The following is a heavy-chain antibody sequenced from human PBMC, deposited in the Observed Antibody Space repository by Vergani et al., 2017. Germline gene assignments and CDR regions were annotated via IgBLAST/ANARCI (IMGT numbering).Heavy chain of an antibody. Sequence: QVQLQESGPGLVKPSQTLSLTCTISGGPISSGGYYWSWIRQHPGKGLEWIGYIYYSGSTYYNPSLKSRVTISVDTSKNQFSLKLSSVTAADTAVYYCARECLGYCSGGSCYNWFDPWGQGTLVTVSS. V-gene: IGHV4-31*03. CDR2: IYYSGST. D-gene: IGHD2-15*01. CDR1: GGPISSGGYY. J-gene: IGHJ5*02. CDR3: ARECLGYCSGGSCYNWFDP.